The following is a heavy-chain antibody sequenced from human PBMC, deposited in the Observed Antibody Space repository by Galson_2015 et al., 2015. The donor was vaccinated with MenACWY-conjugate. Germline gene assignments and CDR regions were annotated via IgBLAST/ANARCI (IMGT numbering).Heavy chain of an antibody. CDR2: INPGGSST. Sequence: SLRLSCAASGFIFNTYWMHWVRQAPGEGLVWVSRINPGGSSTTYADSVKDRFTISRDNAKNTLYLQMNSLSPEDTAVFYCAKTRGASFYFDSWGQGTLVTVSS. J-gene: IGHJ4*02. D-gene: IGHD1-26*01. CDR3: AKTRGASFYFDS. CDR1: GFIFNTYW. V-gene: IGHV3-74*01.